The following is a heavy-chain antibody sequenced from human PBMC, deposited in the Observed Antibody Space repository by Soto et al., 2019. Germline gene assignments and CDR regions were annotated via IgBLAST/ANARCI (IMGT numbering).Heavy chain of an antibody. V-gene: IGHV4-34*01. Sequence: SETLSLTCAVYGRSFSGYYWSWIRQPPGKGLEWIGEINHSGSTNYNPSLKSRVTISVDTSKNQFSLKLSSVAAADTAVYYCAREHYSSGWYVGPDVHFQHWGQGTLVTVSS. CDR2: INHSGST. CDR3: AREHYSSGWYVGPDVHFQH. D-gene: IGHD6-19*01. J-gene: IGHJ1*01. CDR1: GRSFSGYY.